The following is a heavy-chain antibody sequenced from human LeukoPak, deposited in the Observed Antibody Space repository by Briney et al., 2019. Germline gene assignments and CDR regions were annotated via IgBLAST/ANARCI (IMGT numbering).Heavy chain of an antibody. CDR1: GYTFPNHA. CDR3: ARSIIIVPNTSYYYYYMDV. CDR2: INGATGNT. V-gene: IGHV1-3*01. Sequence: ASVTVSCKSSGYTFPNHALHWVRQAPGESLEWMAWINGATGNTEYSQKFQARVTITRDTSASTAYMELSSLRSEDTAVYYCARSIIIVPNTSYYYYYMDVWGQGTTVTVSS. J-gene: IGHJ6*02. D-gene: IGHD2/OR15-2a*01.